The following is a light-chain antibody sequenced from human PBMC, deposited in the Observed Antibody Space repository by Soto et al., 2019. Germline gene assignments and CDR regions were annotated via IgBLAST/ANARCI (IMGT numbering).Light chain of an antibody. Sequence: QSVLTPPPPASGTPGQRVTLSCSGSSSNFGSNTVNWYQQLPGTAPKLLIYTNNQRPSGVPDRFSGSKSGTSASLAISGLQSEDEADYYCAAWDDSLNGLYVFGTGTKVTVL. J-gene: IGLJ1*01. V-gene: IGLV1-44*01. CDR3: AAWDDSLNGLYV. CDR1: SSNFGSNT. CDR2: TNN.